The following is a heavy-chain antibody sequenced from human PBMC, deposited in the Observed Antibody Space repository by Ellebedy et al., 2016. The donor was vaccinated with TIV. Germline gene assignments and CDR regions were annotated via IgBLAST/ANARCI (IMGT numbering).Heavy chain of an antibody. D-gene: IGHD6-13*01. Sequence: MPSETLSLTCVVYGGSFNGYYWSWIRRPPGKGLEWIGEINHSGSTNYNPSLKSRITISVDTSKNQFSLKLSSVTAADTAMYYCARGLGGIAAAGTPPFDYWGQGTLVTVSS. V-gene: IGHV4-34*01. J-gene: IGHJ4*02. CDR3: ARGLGGIAAAGTPPFDY. CDR2: INHSGST. CDR1: GGSFNGYY.